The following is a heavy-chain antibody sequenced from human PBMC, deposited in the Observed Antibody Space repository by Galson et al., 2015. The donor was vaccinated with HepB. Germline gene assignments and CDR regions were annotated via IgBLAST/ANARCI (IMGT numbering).Heavy chain of an antibody. J-gene: IGHJ6*02. V-gene: IGHV1-69*13. CDR1: GGAFITHP. CDR3: ARSYSGGWYDGTYYFYGLDV. Sequence: SVKVSCKASGGAFITHPINWVRQAPGQGLEWMGGIIPIYGPRHYAQKLQGRVTITADEFTSTAYVELSRLRSDDTAVYYCARSYSGGWYDGTYYFYGLDVWGPGTTVTVSS. D-gene: IGHD6-19*01. CDR2: IIPIYGPR.